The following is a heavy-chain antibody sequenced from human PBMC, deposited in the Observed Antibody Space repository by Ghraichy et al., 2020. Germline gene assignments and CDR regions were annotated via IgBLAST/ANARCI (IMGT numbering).Heavy chain of an antibody. J-gene: IGHJ5*02. CDR2: IYWDDDK. D-gene: IGHD7-27*01. CDR3: AHRASHWGYTWFDP. V-gene: IGHV2-5*02. CDR1: GFSLSTGRVG. Sequence: SGPTLVKPTQTLTLTCTFSGFSLSTGRVGVGWIRQPPEKALEWLAVIYWDDDKRYSPSLKSRLTITKDTSKNQVVLTMTNMDPVDTATYYCAHRASHWGYTWFDPWGQGTLVTVSS.